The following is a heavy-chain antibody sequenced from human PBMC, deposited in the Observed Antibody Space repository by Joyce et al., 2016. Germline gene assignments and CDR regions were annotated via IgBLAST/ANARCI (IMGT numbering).Heavy chain of an antibody. D-gene: IGHD3-10*01. V-gene: IGHV4-59*01. J-gene: IGHJ5*02. CDR1: GGSICTYY. CDR2: IYYSGST. Sequence: QVQLQESGPGLVKPSETLSLTCTVSGGSICTYYWSWIRQPPGKGLEWIGYIYYSGSTNYNPSLKSRVTISVDTSKNQFSLKLSSVTAADTAVYYCARTTAYGSGSYYKRAVWFDPWGQGTLVTVSS. CDR3: ARTTAYGSGSYYKRAVWFDP.